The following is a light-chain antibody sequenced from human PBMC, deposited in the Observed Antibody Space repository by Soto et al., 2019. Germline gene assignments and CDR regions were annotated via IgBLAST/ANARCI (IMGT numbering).Light chain of an antibody. J-gene: IGLJ1*01. CDR1: SSNIVAGYD. CDR2: GNI. Sequence: QSVLTQPPSVSGAPGQRVTISCTGSSSNIVAGYDVHWYQQRPGTAPKLLIFGNINRPSGVPDRFSGSKSGPSASLAITGLQAEDEGDYYCQSYDSTLSARYVFGTGTKLTVL. CDR3: QSYDSTLSARYV. V-gene: IGLV1-40*01.